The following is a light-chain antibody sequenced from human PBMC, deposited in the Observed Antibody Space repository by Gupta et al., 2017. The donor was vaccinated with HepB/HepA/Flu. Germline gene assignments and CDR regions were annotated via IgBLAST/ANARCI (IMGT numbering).Light chain of an antibody. V-gene: IGKV3-11*01. Sequence: EIVFTQSPATLSLSPGERATLSCRASQSVSSFLAWYQQKPGQAPRLIIYDASNRATGIPDRFSGSGSGKDFTLTSSRLEYEDFAVYYWQQRSNDITFGGGTMVEIK. J-gene: IGKJ4*01. CDR1: QSVSSF. CDR2: DAS. CDR3: QQRSNDIT.